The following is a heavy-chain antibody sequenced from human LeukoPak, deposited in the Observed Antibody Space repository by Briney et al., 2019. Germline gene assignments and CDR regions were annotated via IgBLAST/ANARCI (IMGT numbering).Heavy chain of an antibody. CDR1: GFTVSSND. D-gene: IGHD4-17*01. CDR3: ARVVDHDYGDYYLDY. J-gene: IGHJ4*02. CDR2: IYSGGSA. Sequence: GGSLRLSCAASGFTVSSNDMSWVRQAPGKGLECISVIYSGGSADYSDSVKGRLTISRDNSKNTLYLQMNSLRAEDTAVYYCARVVDHDYGDYYLDYWGQGTLVTVSS. V-gene: IGHV3-53*01.